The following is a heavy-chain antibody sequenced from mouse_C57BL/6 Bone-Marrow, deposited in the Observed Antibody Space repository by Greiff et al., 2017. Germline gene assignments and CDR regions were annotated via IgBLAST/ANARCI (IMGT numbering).Heavy chain of an antibody. CDR1: GFTFSDYG. V-gene: IGHV5-15*01. CDR2: ISHLAYSI. CDR3: ARHSAMDY. Sequence: EVKLMESGGGLVQPGGSLKLSCAASGFTFSDYGMAWVRQAPRQGPEWVAFISHLAYSIYYADTVTGRFTLSGENAKNTLYLEMSSLRSEDTAMYYCARHSAMDYWGQGTSVTVSS. J-gene: IGHJ4*01.